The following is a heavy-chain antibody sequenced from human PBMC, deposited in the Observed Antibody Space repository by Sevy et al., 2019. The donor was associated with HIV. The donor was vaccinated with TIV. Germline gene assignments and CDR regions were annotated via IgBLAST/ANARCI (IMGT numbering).Heavy chain of an antibody. V-gene: IGHV3-53*01. CDR3: ARFSGGSKGTAFDY. J-gene: IGHJ4*02. Sequence: GGSLRLSCTASGFTVNTNYMSWVRQAPEKGLEWVSGIYSGGSTYYADSVKCRLTISKANSKKKGYLQTNSLRAEDTAVYYCARFSGGSKGTAFDYWGQGTLVTVSS. CDR2: IYSGGST. CDR1: GFTVNTNY. D-gene: IGHD2-15*01.